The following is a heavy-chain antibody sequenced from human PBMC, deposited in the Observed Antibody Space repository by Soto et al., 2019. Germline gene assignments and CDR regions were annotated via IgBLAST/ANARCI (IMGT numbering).Heavy chain of an antibody. CDR3: AKAYYYGSGSGFYMDV. J-gene: IGHJ6*03. V-gene: IGHV3-23*01. CDR1: GFTFSSYD. Sequence: GGSLRLSCAASGFTFSSYDMNWVRQAPGKGLEWVSVISSSDGSTYYADSVKGRFTISRDNSKNTLYLQINSLRGEDTAVYYCAKAYYYGSGSGFYMDVWGKGTTVTVSS. CDR2: ISSSDGST. D-gene: IGHD3-10*01.